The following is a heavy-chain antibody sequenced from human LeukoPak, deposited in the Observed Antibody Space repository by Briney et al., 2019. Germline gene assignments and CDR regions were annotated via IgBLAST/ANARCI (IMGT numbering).Heavy chain of an antibody. Sequence: ASVKVSCKASDTFTSYGINWVRQAPGQGLEWMGWISPYNGNTKYAEKIQRRVTITTDTSTSTAYMELRSLSSDDTAVYYCARDQRGYGDSSGASKWIDPWGQGTLVTASS. CDR1: DTFTSYG. CDR2: ISPYNGNT. J-gene: IGHJ5*02. D-gene: IGHD4-17*01. V-gene: IGHV1-18*01. CDR3: ARDQRGYGDSSGASKWIDP.